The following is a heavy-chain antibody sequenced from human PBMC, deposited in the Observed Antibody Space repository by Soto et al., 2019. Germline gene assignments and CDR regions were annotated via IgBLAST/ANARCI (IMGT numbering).Heavy chain of an antibody. V-gene: IGHV4-34*01. D-gene: IGHD2-15*01. CDR2: INHSGST. CDR1: GGSFSGYY. Sequence: QVQLQQWGAGLLKPSETLSLTCAVYGGSFSGYYWSWIRQPPGKGLEWIGEINHSGSTNYNPSLKSRVTISVDTSKNQFSLKLSSVTAADTAVYYCARSDLGVVVAATGYYFDYWVQGTLVTVSS. CDR3: ARSDLGVVVAATGYYFDY. J-gene: IGHJ4*02.